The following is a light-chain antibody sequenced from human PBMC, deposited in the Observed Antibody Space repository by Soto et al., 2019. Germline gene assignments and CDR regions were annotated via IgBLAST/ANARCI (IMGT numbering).Light chain of an antibody. Sequence: QTVVTQSPSASASLGASVTVTCTLSSGHSSNAVAWHQQQPEKGPRYLMRLNSDGSHSKGDGIPDRFTGSSSGADRYLTISSLQSEDEADYYCQTWGTGIVVFGGGTKL. CDR2: LNSDGSH. CDR3: QTWGTGIVV. V-gene: IGLV4-69*01. J-gene: IGLJ3*02. CDR1: SGHSSNA.